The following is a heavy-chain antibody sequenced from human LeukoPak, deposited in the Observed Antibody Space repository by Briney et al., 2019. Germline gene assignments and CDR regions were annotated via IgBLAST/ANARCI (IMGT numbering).Heavy chain of an antibody. D-gene: IGHD1-26*01. CDR3: SASGSYYEPLDY. J-gene: IGHJ4*02. V-gene: IGHV3-23*01. Sequence: GGSLRRSCAASGFTFSSYAMSWVRQAPGKGLEWVSAISGSGGSTYYADSVKGRFTISRDNSKNTLYLQMNSLRAEDTAVYYCSASGSYYEPLDYWGQGTLVTVSS. CDR1: GFTFSSYA. CDR2: ISGSGGST.